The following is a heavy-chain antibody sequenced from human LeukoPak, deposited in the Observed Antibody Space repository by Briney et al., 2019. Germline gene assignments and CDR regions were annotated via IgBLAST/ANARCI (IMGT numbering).Heavy chain of an antibody. Sequence: PGGSLRLSCAASGFTFSDYYMSWIRQAPGKGLEWVSYISSSGSTIYYADSVKGRFTVSRDNAKNSLYLQMNSLRAEDTAVYYCARGVDDIAVAGHFDYWGQGTLVTVSS. CDR2: ISSSGSTI. CDR1: GFTFSDYY. V-gene: IGHV3-11*01. D-gene: IGHD6-19*01. CDR3: ARGVDDIAVAGHFDY. J-gene: IGHJ4*02.